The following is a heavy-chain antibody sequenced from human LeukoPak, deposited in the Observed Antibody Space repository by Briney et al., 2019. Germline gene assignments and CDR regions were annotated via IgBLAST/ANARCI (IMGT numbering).Heavy chain of an antibody. CDR3: ARHSTIEAFDI. D-gene: IGHD2/OR15-2a*01. CDR1: RFISSTSS. J-gene: IGHJ3*02. V-gene: IGHV3-48*01. CDR2: ICNSGSTI. Sequence: GGSLRLSCVASRFISSTSSMNWIRQAPGKGLEWVSYICNSGSTIYYADSVKGRFTTSRDNAKNSLYLQMNGLSAEDTAVYSCARHSTIEAFDIWGRGTTVTVSS.